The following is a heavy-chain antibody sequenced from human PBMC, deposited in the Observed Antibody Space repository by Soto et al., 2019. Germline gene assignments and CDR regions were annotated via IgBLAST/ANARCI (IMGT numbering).Heavy chain of an antibody. CDR2: MHTGGNEK. J-gene: IGHJ4*02. Sequence: QVQLVESGGGVVQPGGSPRLSCAASGFTFSYYGFHWVRQAPGKGLEWVAVMHTGGNEKYYVDSVKGRFTVSRDDSRNMVYLEMSGLRAEDTAEYFCARDADTTGHYSHFDLWGRGALVAVS. CDR1: GFTFSYYG. V-gene: IGHV3-33*08. CDR3: ARDADTTGHYSHFDL. D-gene: IGHD3-9*01.